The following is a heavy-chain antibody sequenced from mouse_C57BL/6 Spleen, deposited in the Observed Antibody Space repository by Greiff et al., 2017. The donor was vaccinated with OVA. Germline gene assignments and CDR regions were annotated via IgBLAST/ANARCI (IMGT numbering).Heavy chain of an antibody. V-gene: IGHV1-76*01. CDR2: IYPGSGNT. CDR3: ARGYGGSSYAMDY. J-gene: IGHJ4*01. Sequence: VQVVESGAELVRPGASVKLSCKASGYTFTDYYINWVKQRPGQGLEWIARIYPGSGNTYYNEKFKGKATLTAEKSSSTAYMQLSSLTSEDSAVYFCARGYGGSSYAMDYWGQGTSVTVSS. CDR1: GYTFTDYY. D-gene: IGHD1-1*01.